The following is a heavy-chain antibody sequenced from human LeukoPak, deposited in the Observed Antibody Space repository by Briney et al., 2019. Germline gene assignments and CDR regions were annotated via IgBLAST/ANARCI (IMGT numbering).Heavy chain of an antibody. D-gene: IGHD5-18*01. CDR2: INPSIEST. CDR1: GYTFTTYY. J-gene: IGHJ4*02. CDR3: AREWRIQLYLPDY. Sequence: GASVKVSCKASGYTFTTYYIHWVRQAPGQGLEWMGIINPSIESTNYAQKFQGRVTMTRDTSTSTVYMGLTSLRSEDTAVYYCAREWRIQLYLPDYWGQGTLVTVSS. V-gene: IGHV1-46*01.